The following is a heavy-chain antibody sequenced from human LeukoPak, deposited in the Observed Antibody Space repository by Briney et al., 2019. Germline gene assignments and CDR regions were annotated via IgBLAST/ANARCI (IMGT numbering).Heavy chain of an antibody. D-gene: IGHD4-17*01. CDR3: ARDHTDGDPYYYFDY. J-gene: IGHJ4*02. Sequence: GSLKLSCAASGFTFRNYGMQWVRQAPGQGLGGGAVIWYDGSNKYYADSVKGRFTISRDNSKNTLYLQMNSLRAEDTAVYYCARDHTDGDPYYYFDYWGQGTLVTVSS. V-gene: IGHV3-33*01. CDR1: GFTFRNYG. CDR2: IWYDGSNK.